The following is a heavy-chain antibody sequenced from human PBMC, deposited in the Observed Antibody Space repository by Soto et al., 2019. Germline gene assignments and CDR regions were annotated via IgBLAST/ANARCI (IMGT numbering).Heavy chain of an antibody. V-gene: IGHV4-4*07. J-gene: IGHJ5*02. CDR1: GASMNSYH. D-gene: IGHD6-13*01. Sequence: TSETLSLTCTVSGASMNSYHWSWIRRPAGKGLEWIGHIHSSGSTNYNPSLKSRVTMSVDTSKNQFSLRLMSLTAADTAVYYCARDQGVAAAGITWFDPWGQGSLVTVPS. CDR3: ARDQGVAAAGITWFDP. CDR2: IHSSGST.